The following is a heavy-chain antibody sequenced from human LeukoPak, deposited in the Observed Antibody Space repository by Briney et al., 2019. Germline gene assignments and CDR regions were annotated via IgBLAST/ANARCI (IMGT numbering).Heavy chain of an antibody. V-gene: IGHV3-21*01. CDR2: ITGSSTFI. J-gene: IGHJ3*02. D-gene: IGHD2-2*01. Sequence: GGSLRLSCAASGFTFSSYAMSWVRQAPGMGLEWISSITGSSTFIYYSDSVRGRFTSSRDNAKNSLYLQMNSLRAEDTAVYYCARVCSNTSCWGAFDIWGQGTMVTVSS. CDR1: GFTFSSYA. CDR3: ARVCSNTSCWGAFDI.